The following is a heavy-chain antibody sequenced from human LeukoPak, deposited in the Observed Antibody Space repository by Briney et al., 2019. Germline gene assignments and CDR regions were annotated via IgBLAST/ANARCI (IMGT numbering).Heavy chain of an antibody. J-gene: IGHJ4*02. CDR1: GFTFSSYA. V-gene: IGHV3-7*01. CDR2: IKQNGSEE. Sequence: GGSLRLSCAASGFTFSSYAMSWVRQAPGKGLEWVANIKQNGSEEVYVDSVKGRFTISRDNTKNSQYLQMNSLRAEDTAVYYCADPGVGFWGQGTLVTVSS. D-gene: IGHD2-8*01. CDR3: ADPGVGF.